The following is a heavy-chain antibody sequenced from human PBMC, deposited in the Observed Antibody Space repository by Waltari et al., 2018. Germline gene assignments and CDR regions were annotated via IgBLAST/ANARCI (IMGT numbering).Heavy chain of an antibody. D-gene: IGHD3-3*01. CDR3: AKTQYDFWSAYFDY. V-gene: IGHV1-3*01. CDR2: IHGGKGHT. CDR1: GYTFTKYS. Sequence: QVYLVQSGAEVKKPGASVKVSCKASGYTFTKYSMHWVRQAPGQGLEWMGWIHGGKGHTKYSKKFQDRLTISKDTSATTVYMELSSLTSEDTAVYYCAKTQYDFWSAYFDYWGQGTLVTVSS. J-gene: IGHJ4*02.